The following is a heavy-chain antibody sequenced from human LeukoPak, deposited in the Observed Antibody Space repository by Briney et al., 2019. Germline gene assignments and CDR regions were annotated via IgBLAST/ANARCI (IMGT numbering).Heavy chain of an antibody. J-gene: IGHJ4*02. CDR1: GGSISSGGYY. CDR3: ASYSYVKKFFDY. V-gene: IGHV4-31*03. Sequence: SATLSLTCTVSGGSISSGGYYWSWIRQHPGKGLEWIGYIYSSGSTYYNPSLKSRVTISVDTSKNQFSLNLSSVTAADTAVYYCASYSYVKKFFDYWGQGTLVTVSS. D-gene: IGHD5-18*01. CDR2: IYSSGST.